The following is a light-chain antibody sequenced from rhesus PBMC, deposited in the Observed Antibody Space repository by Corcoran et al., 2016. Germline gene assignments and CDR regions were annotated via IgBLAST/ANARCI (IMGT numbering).Light chain of an antibody. CDR1: QSVSSY. CDR3: QETSNLWT. V-gene: IGKV3-31*02. CDR2: GAS. Sequence: EIVMTQSPATLSLSPGERATLSCRASQSVSSYFAWYQQKPGQAPRLLNYGASSRATGIPDRFSGMGSGTDFTLTISSLEPEDFAVYYCQETSNLWTFGQGTKVEIK. J-gene: IGKJ1*01.